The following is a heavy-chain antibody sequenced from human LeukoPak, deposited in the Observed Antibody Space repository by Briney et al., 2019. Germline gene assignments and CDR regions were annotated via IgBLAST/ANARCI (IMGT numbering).Heavy chain of an antibody. CDR1: GGSISSGSYY. CDR3: ARASATAFDY. J-gene: IGHJ4*02. D-gene: IGHD5-12*01. V-gene: IGHV4-61*02. CDR2: IYTSGST. Sequence: SETLSLTCTVSGGSISSGSYYWSWIRQPAGKGLEWIGRIYTSGSTNYNPSLKSRVTISVDTSKNQFSLKLSSVTAADTAVYYCARASATAFDYWGQGTLVTVSS.